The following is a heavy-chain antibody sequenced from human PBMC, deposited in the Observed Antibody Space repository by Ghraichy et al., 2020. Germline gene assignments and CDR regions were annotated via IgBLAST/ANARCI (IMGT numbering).Heavy chain of an antibody. CDR2: VYSDGSRI. CDR1: GFTFSNHL. J-gene: IGHJ3*02. V-gene: IGHV3-74*01. Sequence: GGSLRLSCVASGFTFSNHLVHWVRQAPGKGLVWVSRVYSDGSRIGYADSLRGRFTISRDNAKNTLYLQMNSLRAEDTAIYYCARDGLYGGVWYDAFDIWGQGTMVTVSS. CDR3: ARDGLYGGVWYDAFDI. D-gene: IGHD6-19*01.